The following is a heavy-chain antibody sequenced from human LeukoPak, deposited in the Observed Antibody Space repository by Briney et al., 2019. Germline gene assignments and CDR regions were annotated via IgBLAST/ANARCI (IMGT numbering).Heavy chain of an antibody. CDR1: GFSFSSYW. Sequence: GESLKISCKGSGFSFSSYWIGWVLQMPGKGLEWMGIIYPGDSDTRYSPSFQGQVTISADNSITTAYLQWSSLKASDTAMYYCAMSAAARRGLYFDYWGQGTLVTVSS. CDR3: AMSAAARRGLYFDY. V-gene: IGHV5-51*01. CDR2: IYPGDSDT. D-gene: IGHD6-6*01. J-gene: IGHJ4*02.